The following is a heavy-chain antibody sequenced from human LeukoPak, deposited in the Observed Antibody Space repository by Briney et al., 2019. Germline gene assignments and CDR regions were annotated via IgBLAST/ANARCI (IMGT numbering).Heavy chain of an antibody. D-gene: IGHD6-19*01. Sequence: GGSLRLSCAASGFTFDDYAMHWVRQAPGKGLEWVSLISWDGGSTYYADSVKGRFTISRDNSKNSLYLQMNSLRAEDTALYYCAKGADLYSSGWYYFDYWGQGTLVTVSS. J-gene: IGHJ4*02. CDR3: AKGADLYSSGWYYFDY. CDR1: GFTFDDYA. V-gene: IGHV3-43D*03. CDR2: ISWDGGST.